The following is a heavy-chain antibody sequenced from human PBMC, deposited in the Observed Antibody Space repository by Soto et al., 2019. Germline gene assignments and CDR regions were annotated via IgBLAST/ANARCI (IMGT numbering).Heavy chain of an antibody. V-gene: IGHV3-74*01. CDR3: VRDSHGDY. CDR2: IDHDGPT. Sequence: EVQLVESGGGLVQPGGSLRLSCAGSGFTFSNTWMHWVRQAPGKGLEWVSRIDHDGPTDYADSVRGRFTISRDNAENTLYLQMNSLRPEDTAVYYCVRDSHGDYWGQGTLVTVSS. J-gene: IGHJ4*02. CDR1: GFTFSNTW.